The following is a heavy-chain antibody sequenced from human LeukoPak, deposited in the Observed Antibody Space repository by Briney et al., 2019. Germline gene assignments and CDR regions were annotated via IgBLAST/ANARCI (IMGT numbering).Heavy chain of an antibody. CDR2: IYPGGSDT. CDR3: ARTYCSSTSCPYPFDY. CDR1: GYSFTSYW. Sequence: GESLKISCKGSGYSFTSYWIGWVRQMPGKGLEWMGIIYPGGSDTRYSPSFQGQVTISADKSISTAYLQWSSLKASDTAMYYCARTYCSSTSCPYPFDYWDQGTLVTVSS. J-gene: IGHJ4*02. V-gene: IGHV5-51*01. D-gene: IGHD2-2*01.